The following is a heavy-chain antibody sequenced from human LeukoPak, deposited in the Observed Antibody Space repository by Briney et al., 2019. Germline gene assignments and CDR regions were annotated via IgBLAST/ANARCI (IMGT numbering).Heavy chain of an antibody. Sequence: SVKVSCKASGGTFSSYAISWVRQAPGQGLEWMGGIIPIFGTANYAQKFQGRVTITADESTSTAYMELSSLRSEDTAVYYCARSTYYYDGSGLHFDYWGQGTLVTVSS. CDR1: GGTFSSYA. CDR2: IIPIFGTA. V-gene: IGHV1-69*13. CDR3: ARSTYYYDGSGLHFDY. D-gene: IGHD3-22*01. J-gene: IGHJ4*02.